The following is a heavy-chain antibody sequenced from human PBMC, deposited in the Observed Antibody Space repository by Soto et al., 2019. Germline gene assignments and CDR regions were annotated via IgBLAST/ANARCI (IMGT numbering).Heavy chain of an antibody. J-gene: IGHJ4*02. D-gene: IGHD6-6*01. V-gene: IGHV4-39*01. Sequence: QLQLQESGPGLVKPSETLSLTCTVSGGSISSSSYYWGWIRQPPGKGLEWIGSIYYSGSTYYNPSLKSRVTISVDTSKNQFSLKLSSVTAADTAVYYCASRSSIAARLIDYWGQGTLVTVSS. CDR2: IYYSGST. CDR1: GGSISSSSYY. CDR3: ASRSSIAARLIDY.